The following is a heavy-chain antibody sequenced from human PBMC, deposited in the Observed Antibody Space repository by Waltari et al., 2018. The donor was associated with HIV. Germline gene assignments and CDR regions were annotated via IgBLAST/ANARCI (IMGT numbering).Heavy chain of an antibody. CDR2: IRYDGSNK. D-gene: IGHD6-13*01. CDR3: AKDFLSSYGMDV. V-gene: IGHV3-30*02. J-gene: IGHJ6*02. CDR1: GFTFSSYG. Sequence: QVQLVESGGGVVQPGGSLRLSCAASGFTFSSYGMHWVRQAPGKGLEWVAFIRYDGSNKYYADSVKGRFTISRDNSKNTLYLQMNSLRAEDTAVYYCAKDFLSSYGMDVWGQGTTVTVSS.